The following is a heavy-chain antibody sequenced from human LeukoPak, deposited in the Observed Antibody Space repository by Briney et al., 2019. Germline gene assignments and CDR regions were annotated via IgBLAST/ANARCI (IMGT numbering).Heavy chain of an antibody. CDR2: ISSSSSYI. J-gene: IGHJ4*02. CDR1: GFTFSSYS. V-gene: IGHV3-21*01. CDR3: ARSRSHSRSAAAGPFWG. D-gene: IGHD6-13*01. Sequence: GGSLRLSCAASGFTFSSYSMNWVRQAPGKGLEWVSSISSSSSYIYYADSVKGRFTISRDNAKNSLYLQMNSLRAEDTAVYYCARSRSHSRSAAAGPFWGWGQGTLVTVSS.